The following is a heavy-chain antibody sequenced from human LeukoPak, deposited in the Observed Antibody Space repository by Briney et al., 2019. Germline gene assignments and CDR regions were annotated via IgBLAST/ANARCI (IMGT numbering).Heavy chain of an antibody. CDR3: AREKKVDIVVVPAVIDP. J-gene: IGHJ5*02. V-gene: IGHV4-34*01. CDR2: INHSGST. CDR1: GGSFSGYY. D-gene: IGHD2-2*03. Sequence: SETLSLTCAVYGGSFSGYYWSWIRQPPGKGLEWIGEINHSGSTNYNPSLKSRVTISVDTSKNQFSLKLSSVTAADTAVHYCAREKKVDIVVVPAVIDPWGQGTLVTVSS.